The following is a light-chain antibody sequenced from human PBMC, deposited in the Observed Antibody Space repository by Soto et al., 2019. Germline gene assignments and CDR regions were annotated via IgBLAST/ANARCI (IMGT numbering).Light chain of an antibody. CDR2: RNN. Sequence: QSVLTQPPSASGTPGQRVTISFSGSSSNIGSNYVYWYQQLPGTAPKLLIYRNNQRPSGVPDRFSGSKSGTSASLDSSGLRSEDEADYYCAAWDDSLSGVVFGGGTKLTVL. V-gene: IGLV1-47*01. CDR3: AAWDDSLSGVV. CDR1: SSNIGSNY. J-gene: IGLJ2*01.